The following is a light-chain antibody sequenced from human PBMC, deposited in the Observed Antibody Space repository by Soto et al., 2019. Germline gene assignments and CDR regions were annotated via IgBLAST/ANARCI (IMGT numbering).Light chain of an antibody. CDR1: QSISSW. CDR2: KAA. V-gene: IGKV1-5*03. Sequence: DIQMTQSPSTLSASVGDRVTITCRASQSISSWLAWYQQKPGTAPKLLIYKAASLESGVPSRFSGSGSGTEFTLTIRSLQPDDFATYYRQQYNSYSRTFGQGTKVEIK. CDR3: QQYNSYSRT. J-gene: IGKJ1*01.